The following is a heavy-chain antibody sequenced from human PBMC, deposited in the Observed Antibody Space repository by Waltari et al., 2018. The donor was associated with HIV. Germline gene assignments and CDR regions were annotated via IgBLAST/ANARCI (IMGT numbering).Heavy chain of an antibody. J-gene: IGHJ3*02. Sequence: QVQLVQSGAEVKKPGSSVKVSCKASGGPFRRYAISRMGPAPGQGLEWMGGVIPIFDTSNYAQKFQGRVTITADESTSTAYMELSSLRSDDTAVYYCARELKQLSPQDYDSPPRGFDIWGQGTMVTVSS. D-gene: IGHD3-22*01. V-gene: IGHV1-69*12. CDR3: ARELKQLSPQDYDSPPRGFDI. CDR1: GGPFRRYA. CDR2: VIPIFDTS.